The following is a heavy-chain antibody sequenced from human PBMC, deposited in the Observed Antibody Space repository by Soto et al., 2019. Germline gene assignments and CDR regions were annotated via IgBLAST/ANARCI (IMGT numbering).Heavy chain of an antibody. CDR2: ISWNSGSI. V-gene: IGHV3-9*01. D-gene: IGHD1-26*01. CDR3: AKDKWELLGGGLDY. CDR1: GFTFDDYA. J-gene: IGHJ4*02. Sequence: GGSLRLSCAASGFTFDDYAMHWVRQAPGKGLEWVSGISWNSGSIGYADSVKGRFTISRDNAKNSLYLQMNSLRAEDTALYYCAKDKWELLGGGLDYWGQGTLVTVSS.